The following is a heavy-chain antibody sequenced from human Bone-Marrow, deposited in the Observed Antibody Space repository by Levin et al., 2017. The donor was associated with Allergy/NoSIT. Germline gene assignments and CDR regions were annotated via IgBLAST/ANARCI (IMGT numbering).Heavy chain of an antibody. V-gene: IGHV3-30-3*01. CDR1: GFTLRNYA. D-gene: IGHD6-13*01. J-gene: IGHJ4*02. Sequence: GGSLRLSCAGFGFTLRNYAMHWVRQAPGKGLEWVAVASSDGTSQYYAGSVKGRFTISRDNSKNTLYLQMHSLRGEDTAVYYCAGRSTSPPTEKIPAAALDYWGLGCLVTVPS. CDR3: AGRSTSPPTEKIPAAALDY. CDR2: ASSDGTSQ.